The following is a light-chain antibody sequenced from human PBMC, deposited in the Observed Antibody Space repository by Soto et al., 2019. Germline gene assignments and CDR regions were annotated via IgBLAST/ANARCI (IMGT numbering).Light chain of an antibody. J-gene: IGKJ2*01. V-gene: IGKV1-5*01. CDR1: QTISSS. Sequence: EIQMTQSPPTLAASIGERVTITCRASQTISSSLAWYQQKAGQAPKLLIYGASSLESGVPSRFSGTGSGTEFTLTISRLQPDDFATYYCHQYKSYSPYTFGQGTKVDIK. CDR3: HQYKSYSPYT. CDR2: GAS.